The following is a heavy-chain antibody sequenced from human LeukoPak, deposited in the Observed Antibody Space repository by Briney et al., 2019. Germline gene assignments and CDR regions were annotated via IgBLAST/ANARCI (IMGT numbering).Heavy chain of an antibody. Sequence: SETLSLTCTVSGGSISGGSYYWSWIRQPAGKGLEWIGHIYTSGSTNYNPSLKSRVTISVDTSKNQFSLKLSSVTATDTAVYYCARGGPYCSGGGCYSRTSNWFDPWGQGTLVTVSS. V-gene: IGHV4-61*09. CDR1: GGSISGGSYY. J-gene: IGHJ5*02. CDR2: IYTSGST. CDR3: ARGGPYCSGGGCYSRTSNWFDP. D-gene: IGHD2-15*01.